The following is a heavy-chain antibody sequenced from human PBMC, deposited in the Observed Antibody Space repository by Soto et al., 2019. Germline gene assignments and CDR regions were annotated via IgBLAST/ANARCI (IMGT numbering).Heavy chain of an antibody. J-gene: IGHJ5*02. Sequence: SGPTLLNPTPTLTLTCTITRFSLPTSGVGVGWIRQPPGKTLVRLALIYWDDGNPYSPSQHSRLTITNDNSTNQKVPPTTNMRPVDTAIYYCACMFARHTAGSSGGSFPPAFDPWGQGTLVTVSS. D-gene: IGHD2-15*01. V-gene: IGHV2-5*02. CDR2: IYWDDGN. CDR1: RFSLPTSGVG. CDR3: ACMFARHTAGSSGGSFPPAFDP.